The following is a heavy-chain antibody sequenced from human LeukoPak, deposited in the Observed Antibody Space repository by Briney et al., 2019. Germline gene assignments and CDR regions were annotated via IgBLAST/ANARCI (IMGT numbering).Heavy chain of an antibody. V-gene: IGHV1-8*01. D-gene: IGHD3-10*01. Sequence: ASVKVSCKASGYTFPNYDINWVRQATGQGLEWMGWMNPDIGSTAYVQKFQGRVTMTRNTSISTAYMELSSLRSEDTAVYYCARSLSLVRGVIHYFDNWGQGTLVTVSS. CDR2: MNPDIGST. CDR1: GYTFPNYD. CDR3: ARSLSLVRGVIHYFDN. J-gene: IGHJ4*02.